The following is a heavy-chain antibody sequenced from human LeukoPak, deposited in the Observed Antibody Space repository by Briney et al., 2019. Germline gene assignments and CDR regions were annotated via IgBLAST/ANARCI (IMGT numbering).Heavy chain of an antibody. CDR3: ARAYFDRTGYFYAMDV. J-gene: IGHJ6*02. D-gene: IGHD3-9*01. Sequence: SETLSLTCTVSGDSISSYYWSWIRQPAGKGLEWIGCIYVTGRSNSSPSLKSRVTMSVDTSRNQFSLKVNSVTAADTAVYFCARAYFDRTGYFYAMDVWGQGTAVTVSS. CDR2: IYVTGRS. CDR1: GDSISSYY. V-gene: IGHV4-4*07.